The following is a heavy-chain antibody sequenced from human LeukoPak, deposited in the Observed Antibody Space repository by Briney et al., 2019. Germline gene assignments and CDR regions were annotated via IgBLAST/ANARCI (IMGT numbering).Heavy chain of an antibody. CDR2: INPNSCCT. V-gene: IGHV1-2*02. J-gene: IGHJ3*02. D-gene: IGHD3-10*01. CDR1: GYTFTGYY. CDR3: ASFVREGVRGDAFDI. Sequence: ASVKVSCKASGYTFTGYYMHWVRQAPGQGLEGMGGINPNSCCTNYAQKFQGRVTMTRATSISTAYMELSRLRSDDTAVYYCASFVREGVRGDAFDIWGQGTMVTVSS.